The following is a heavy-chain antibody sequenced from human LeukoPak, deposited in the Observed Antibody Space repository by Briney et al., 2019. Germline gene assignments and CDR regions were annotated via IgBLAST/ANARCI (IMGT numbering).Heavy chain of an antibody. Sequence: ASVKVTCKASGYTFTSYYMHWVRQAPGQGLEWMGIINPSGGSTSYAQKFQGRVTMTRDTSTSTVYMELSSLRSEDTAVYYCVRDRDSSGWTNWFDPWGQGTLVTVSS. CDR3: VRDRDSSGWTNWFDP. CDR1: GYTFTSYY. CDR2: INPSGGST. D-gene: IGHD6-19*01. V-gene: IGHV1-46*01. J-gene: IGHJ5*02.